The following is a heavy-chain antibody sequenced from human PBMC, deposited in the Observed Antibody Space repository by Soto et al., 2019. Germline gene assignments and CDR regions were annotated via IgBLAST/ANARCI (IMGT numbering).Heavy chain of an antibody. D-gene: IGHD3-22*01. J-gene: IGHJ4*02. CDR3: ARDGIRYDSSGYYYNYGSTFDY. CDR2: IWYDGSNK. V-gene: IGHV3-33*01. Sequence: PGGSLRLSCAASGFTFSSYGMRWVRQAPGKGLEWVAVIWYDGSNKYYADSVKGRFTISRDNSKNTLYLQMNSLRAEDTAVYYCARDGIRYDSSGYYYNYGSTFDYWGQGTLVTVSS. CDR1: GFTFSSYG.